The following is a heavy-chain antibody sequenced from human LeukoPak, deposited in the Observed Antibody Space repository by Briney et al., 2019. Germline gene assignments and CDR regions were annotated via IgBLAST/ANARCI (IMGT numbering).Heavy chain of an antibody. CDR2: ISYSGST. Sequence: TSETLSLTCTVSGGSISSYFWSWFRQPPGKGLEWIGYISYSGSTNYNPSLKSRITISLDTSKNQFSLKLSSVTAADTAVYYCARRRERRGTDRFDYFDYWGQGALVAVSS. D-gene: IGHD1-1*01. CDR3: ARRRERRGTDRFDYFDY. CDR1: GGSISSYF. J-gene: IGHJ4*02. V-gene: IGHV4-59*08.